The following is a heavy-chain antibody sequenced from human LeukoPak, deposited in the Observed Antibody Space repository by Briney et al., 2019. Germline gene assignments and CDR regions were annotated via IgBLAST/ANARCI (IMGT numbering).Heavy chain of an antibody. CDR1: GFTVSSNY. V-gene: IGHV3-66*01. CDR2: IYSGGST. D-gene: IGHD6-19*01. CDR3: ARDRREYSSGWYSYYYMDV. J-gene: IGHJ6*03. Sequence: GGSLRLSCAASGFTVSSNYMSWVRQAPGKWLEWVSVIYSGGSTYYADSVKGRFTISRDNSKNTLYLQMNSLRAEDTAVYYCARDRREYSSGWYSYYYMDVWGKGTTVTISS.